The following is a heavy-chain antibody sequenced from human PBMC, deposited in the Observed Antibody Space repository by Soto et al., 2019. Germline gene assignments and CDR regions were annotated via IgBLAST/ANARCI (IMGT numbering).Heavy chain of an antibody. CDR3: ARGYCSGGSCYSGDAFDI. Sequence: QLQLQESGSGLVKPSQTLSLTCAVSGGSISSGGYSWSWIRQPPGKGLEWIGYIYHSGSTYYNPSIKRRVTISVDRSKNQFSLKLSSVTAADTAVYYCARGYCSGGSCYSGDAFDIWGQGTMVTVSS. CDR2: IYHSGST. D-gene: IGHD2-15*01. V-gene: IGHV4-30-2*01. CDR1: GGSISSGGYS. J-gene: IGHJ3*02.